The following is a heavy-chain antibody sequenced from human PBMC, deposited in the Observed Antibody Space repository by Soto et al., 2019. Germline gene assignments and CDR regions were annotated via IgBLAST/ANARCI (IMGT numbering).Heavy chain of an antibody. CDR2: INPNSGGT. V-gene: IGHV1-2*04. Sequence: GASVKVSCKASGYTFTGYYMHWVRQAPGQGLEWKGWINPNSGGTNYAQKFQGWVTMTRDTSISTAYMELSRLRSDDTAVYYCAREVIAAAGTRWFDPWGQGTLVTVSS. J-gene: IGHJ5*02. D-gene: IGHD6-13*01. CDR1: GYTFTGYY. CDR3: AREVIAAAGTRWFDP.